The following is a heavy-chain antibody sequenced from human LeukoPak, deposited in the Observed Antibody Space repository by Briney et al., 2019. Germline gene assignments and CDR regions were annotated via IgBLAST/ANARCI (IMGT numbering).Heavy chain of an antibody. CDR2: IYYSGST. V-gene: IGHV4-31*03. Sequence: SETLSLTCTVSGGSISSGGYYWSWIRQHPGRGLEWIGYIYYSGSTYYNPSLKSRVTISVDTSKNQFSLKLSSVTAADTAVYYCASTAYYDSSVWGQGTLVTVSS. CDR3: ASTAYYDSSV. CDR1: GGSISSGGYY. D-gene: IGHD3-22*01. J-gene: IGHJ4*02.